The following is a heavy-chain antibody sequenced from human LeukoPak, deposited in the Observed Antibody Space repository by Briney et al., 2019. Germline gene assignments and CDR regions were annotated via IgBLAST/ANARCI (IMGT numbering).Heavy chain of an antibody. Sequence: GGSLRLSCAASGFTFSSYAMSWVRQAPGKGLEWVSAISGSGGSTYYADSVKGRFTISRDNSKNTLYLQMNSLRAEDTAVYYCAKDISFRYYYDSSGYPLDYWGQGTLVTVSS. CDR3: AKDISFRYYYDSSGYPLDY. D-gene: IGHD3-22*01. CDR2: ISGSGGST. CDR1: GFTFSSYA. J-gene: IGHJ4*02. V-gene: IGHV3-23*01.